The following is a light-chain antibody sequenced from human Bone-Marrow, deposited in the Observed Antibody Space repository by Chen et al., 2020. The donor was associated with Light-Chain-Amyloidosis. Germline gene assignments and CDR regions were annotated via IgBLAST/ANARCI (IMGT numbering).Light chain of an antibody. V-gene: IGLV3-21*02. Sequence: SYVLTQPSSVSVAPGQTATMACGGNNIGSTSVDWYQQTPGQAPLLVVYDDSDRPSGIPERLSGSNSGNPATLTISRVEAGDEADYYCQVWDRSSDRPVFGGGIKLTVL. CDR1: NIGSTS. CDR3: QVWDRSSDRPV. CDR2: DDS. J-gene: IGLJ3*02.